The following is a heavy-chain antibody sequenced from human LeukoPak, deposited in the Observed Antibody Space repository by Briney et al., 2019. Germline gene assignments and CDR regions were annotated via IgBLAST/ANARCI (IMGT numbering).Heavy chain of an antibody. J-gene: IGHJ4*02. Sequence: KPGESLKISCKPSGYSFSNYWIGWVPQVPGKGLEWMGIVYPRDSDNRYSPSLQGQVTISADKSISTAYLQWSSLKASDTAVYYCARPGERSRRDWNLDQWGQGTLVTVSS. D-gene: IGHD1-1*01. CDR2: VYPRDSDN. CDR1: GYSFSNYW. V-gene: IGHV5-51*01. CDR3: ARPGERSRRDWNLDQ.